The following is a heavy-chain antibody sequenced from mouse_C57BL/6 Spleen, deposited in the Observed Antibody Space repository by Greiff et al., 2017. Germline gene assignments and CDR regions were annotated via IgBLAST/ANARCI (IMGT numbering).Heavy chain of an antibody. J-gene: IGHJ1*03. Sequence: EVHLVESGGGLVKPGGSLNLSCAASGFTFSDYGMHWVRQAPEKGLEWVAYISSGSSTIYYADTVKGRFTLSRDNAKNTLFLQMTSLRSEDTAMYYCARTNVWYFDVWGTGTTVTVSS. CDR2: ISSGSSTI. V-gene: IGHV5-17*01. CDR3: ARTNVWYFDV. CDR1: GFTFSDYG.